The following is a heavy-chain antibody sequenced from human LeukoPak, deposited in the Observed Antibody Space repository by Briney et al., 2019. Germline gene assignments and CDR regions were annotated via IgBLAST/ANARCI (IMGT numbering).Heavy chain of an antibody. CDR1: GFTFSSYA. V-gene: IGHV3-23*01. D-gene: IGHD3-22*01. CDR2: ISGSGGST. CDR3: AKGFDSSGYFSWFDP. Sequence: GGSLRLSCAASGFTFSSYAMSWVRQAPGKGLEWVSAISGSGGSTYYADSVKGRFTISRDNSKNTLYLQMNSLGAEDTAVYYCAKGFDSSGYFSWFDPWGQGTLVTVSS. J-gene: IGHJ5*02.